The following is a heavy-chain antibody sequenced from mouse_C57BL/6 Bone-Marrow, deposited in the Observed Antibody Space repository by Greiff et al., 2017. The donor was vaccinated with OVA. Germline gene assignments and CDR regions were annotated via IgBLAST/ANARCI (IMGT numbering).Heavy chain of an antibody. CDR1: GYTFTSYW. CDR2: IDPSDSYT. D-gene: IGHD2-3*01. CDR3: ARDGYYGWFAY. V-gene: IGHV1-69*01. J-gene: IGHJ3*01. Sequence: QVQLQQPGAELVMPGASVKLSCKASGYTFTSYWMHWVKQRPGQGLEWIGEIDPSDSYTNYNQKFKGKSTLTVDKSSSTAYMQLSSLTSEDSAVYYCARDGYYGWFAYWGQGTLVTVSA.